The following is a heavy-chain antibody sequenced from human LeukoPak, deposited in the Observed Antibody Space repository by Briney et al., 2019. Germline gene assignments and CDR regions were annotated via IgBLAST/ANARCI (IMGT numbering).Heavy chain of an antibody. CDR2: ISGSGGST. CDR1: GFTFSSYA. CDR3: AKDTVPSDYGDYLPDAFDI. D-gene: IGHD4-17*01. V-gene: IGHV3-23*01. J-gene: IGHJ3*02. Sequence: GGSLRLSCAASGFTFSSYAMSWVRQAPGKGLEWVSAISGSGGSTYYADSVKGRFTISRDNSKNTLYLQMNSLRAEDTAVYYCAKDTVPSDYGDYLPDAFDIWGQGTMVTVSS.